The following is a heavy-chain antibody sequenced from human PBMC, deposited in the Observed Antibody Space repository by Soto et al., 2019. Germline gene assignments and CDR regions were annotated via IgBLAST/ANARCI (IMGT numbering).Heavy chain of an antibody. CDR3: ARDGYCSGGSCYSVTVFHY. J-gene: IGHJ4*02. V-gene: IGHV3-33*01. Sequence: GGSLRLSCAASGFTFRSYGMHWVRQAPGKGLEWVAVIWYDGSNKYYADSVKGRFTISRDNSKNTLYLQMNSLRAEDTAVYYCARDGYCSGGSCYSVTVFHYWGQGP. D-gene: IGHD2-15*01. CDR2: IWYDGSNK. CDR1: GFTFRSYG.